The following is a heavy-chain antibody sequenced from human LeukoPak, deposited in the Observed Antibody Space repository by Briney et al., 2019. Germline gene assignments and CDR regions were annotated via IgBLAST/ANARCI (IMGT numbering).Heavy chain of an antibody. D-gene: IGHD3/OR15-3a*01. Sequence: SETLSLTCTVSGGSISSSSYYWGWIRQTPGKGLEWIGTMYYSGSTNYNPSLKSRVTLSIDTPKNQFSLRLSSVTAADTAVYYCASKSTAWTIDYWGQGALVTVSS. CDR3: ASKSTAWTIDY. CDR1: GGSISSSSYY. V-gene: IGHV4-39*01. CDR2: MYYSGST. J-gene: IGHJ4*02.